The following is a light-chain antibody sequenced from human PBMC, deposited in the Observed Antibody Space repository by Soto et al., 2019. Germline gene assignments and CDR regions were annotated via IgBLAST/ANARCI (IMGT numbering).Light chain of an antibody. CDR2: YAF. J-gene: IGKJ5*01. CDR1: QRVGSY. Sequence: EIVLTQSPATLSLSPGERATLSCRASQRVGSYLAGYQQKPGRPPRSLIYYAFNRATGITARCSGSGASTDFFPLAISLVPEDFAVYYCQQRCDWPPITFGQGTRLEI. CDR3: QQRCDWPPIT. V-gene: IGKV3-11*01.